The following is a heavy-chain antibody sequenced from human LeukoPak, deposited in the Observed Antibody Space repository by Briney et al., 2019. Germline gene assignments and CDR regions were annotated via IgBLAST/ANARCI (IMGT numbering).Heavy chain of an antibody. CDR3: ARDTTRRNYYFDY. V-gene: IGHV3-33*08. Sequence: GGSLRLSCAASGFTFSSYSMNWVRQAPGKGLEWVAVIWYDGSNKYYADSVKGRFTISRDNFKNTLYLQMNSLRDEDTAVYYCARDTTRRNYYFDYWGQGTLVTVSS. J-gene: IGHJ4*02. CDR2: IWYDGSNK. D-gene: IGHD1-1*01. CDR1: GFTFSSYS.